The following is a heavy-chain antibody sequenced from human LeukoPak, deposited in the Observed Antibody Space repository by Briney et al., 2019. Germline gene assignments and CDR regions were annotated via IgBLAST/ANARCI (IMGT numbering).Heavy chain of an antibody. CDR3: ARDGGSGWSSAFFDF. Sequence: PGGSLRLSCAASGFTVNINYMSWVRQTPGKGLEWVSVIYSGGSTDYADSVKGRFTISRDDSKNTLYLQMSSLRVEDTAVYYCARDGGSGWSSAFFDFWGQGTLVTVSS. CDR1: GFTVNINY. CDR2: IYSGGST. D-gene: IGHD6-19*01. J-gene: IGHJ4*02. V-gene: IGHV3-53*01.